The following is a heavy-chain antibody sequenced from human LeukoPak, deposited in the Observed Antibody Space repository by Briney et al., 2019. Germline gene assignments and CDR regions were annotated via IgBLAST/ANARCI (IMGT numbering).Heavy chain of an antibody. J-gene: IGHJ6*03. Sequence: SETLSLTCAVSGGSLSSSSYYWGWIRQPPGKGLEWIGRIYTSGSTNYNPSLKSRVTMSVDTSKNQFSLKLSSVTAADTAVYYCARDSFGYDFSHYYYYYMDVWGKGTTVTVSS. CDR2: IYTSGST. D-gene: IGHD3-3*01. CDR1: GGSLSSSSYY. CDR3: ARDSFGYDFSHYYYYYMDV. V-gene: IGHV4-39*07.